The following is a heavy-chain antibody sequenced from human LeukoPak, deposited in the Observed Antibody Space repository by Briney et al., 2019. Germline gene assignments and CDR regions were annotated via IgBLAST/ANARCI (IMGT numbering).Heavy chain of an antibody. Sequence: PGGSLRLSCAASGFTFSSSWMGWARQAPGKGLEWVANIKEDGSWKHYAVSVQGRFTVSRDNAKNSLYLQMNSLRAEDTAVYYCTRSYGATHPDYWGQGALVTVSS. CDR2: IKEDGSWK. CDR1: GFTFSSSW. V-gene: IGHV3-7*01. D-gene: IGHD1-26*01. CDR3: TRSYGATHPDY. J-gene: IGHJ4*02.